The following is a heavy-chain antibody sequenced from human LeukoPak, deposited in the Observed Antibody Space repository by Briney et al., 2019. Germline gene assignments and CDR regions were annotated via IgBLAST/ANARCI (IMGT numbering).Heavy chain of an antibody. CDR1: GYTFTGYY. D-gene: IGHD5-24*01. V-gene: IGHV1-2*06. CDR3: ARSRDGYNLVWFDP. CDR2: INPNSGGT. Sequence: ASVKVSCKASGYTFTGYYMHWVRQAPGQGLEWMGRINPNSGGTNYAQKFQGRVTMTRDTSISTAYMELSRLRSDDTAVYYCARSRDGYNLVWFDPWGQGTLVTVSS. J-gene: IGHJ5*02.